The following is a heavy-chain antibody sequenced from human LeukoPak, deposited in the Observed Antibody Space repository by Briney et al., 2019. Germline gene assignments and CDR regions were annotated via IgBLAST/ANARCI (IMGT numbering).Heavy chain of an antibody. CDR2: ISSRGTTI. Sequence: PGGSLRLSCVASGFTFSNSDINWVRQAPGKGLEWVSYISSRGTTIYCAESVKGRFTISRDNAKNSLYLQMNSLRADDTAVYYCARGISSPTWGQGTLVTVSS. D-gene: IGHD2-2*01. V-gene: IGHV3-48*03. CDR1: GFTFSNSD. J-gene: IGHJ5*02. CDR3: ARGISSPT.